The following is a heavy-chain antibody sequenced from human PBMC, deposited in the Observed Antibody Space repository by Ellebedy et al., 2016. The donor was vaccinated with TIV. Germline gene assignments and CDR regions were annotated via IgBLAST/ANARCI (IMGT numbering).Heavy chain of an antibody. CDR3: ARGDSSGWYYAFDI. J-gene: IGHJ3*02. CDR2: INPNSGGT. CDR1: GYTFTGYY. Sequence: ASVKVSCKASGYTFTGYYMHWVRQAPGQGLEWMGWINPNSGGTNYAQKFQGRVTMTRDMSISTAYMELSRLRSDDTAVYYCARGDSSGWYYAFDIWGQGTMVTGSS. D-gene: IGHD6-19*01. V-gene: IGHV1-2*02.